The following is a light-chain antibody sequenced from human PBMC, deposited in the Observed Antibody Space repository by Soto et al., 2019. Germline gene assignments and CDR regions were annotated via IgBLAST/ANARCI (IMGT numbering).Light chain of an antibody. J-gene: IGLJ2*01. Sequence: HSALTQPASVSGSPGQSITISCTGTSSDVGYYNYVSWYQQHPGKAPKLMIYEVSNRPSGVSNRFSGSKSGNTASLTISGLQAEDEADYYCSSYTTSSTLVLFGGGTKVTVL. V-gene: IGLV2-14*01. CDR2: EVS. CDR1: SSDVGYYNY. CDR3: SSYTTSSTLVL.